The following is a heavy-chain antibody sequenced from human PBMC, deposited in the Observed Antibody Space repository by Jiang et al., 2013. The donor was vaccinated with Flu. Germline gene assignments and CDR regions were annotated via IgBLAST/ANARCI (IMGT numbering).Heavy chain of an antibody. CDR2: IPIFGTA. CDR3: ASPQRYSSSWYLFDY. Sequence: IPIFGTANYAQKFQGRVTITADESTSTAYMELSSLRSEDTAVYYCASPQRYSSSWYLFDYWGQGTLVTVSS. D-gene: IGHD6-13*01. J-gene: IGHJ4*02. V-gene: IGHV1-69*01.